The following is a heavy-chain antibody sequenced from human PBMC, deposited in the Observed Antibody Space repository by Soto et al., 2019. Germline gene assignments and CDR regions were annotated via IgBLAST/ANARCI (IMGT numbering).Heavy chain of an antibody. CDR2: ISSNGGST. V-gene: IGHV3-64D*06. D-gene: IGHD3-3*01. CDR3: AKHLRKYYDPCTGYYDIDT. J-gene: IGHJ5*02. CDR1: GFTFSSYA. Sequence: PGGSLRLSCSASGFTFSSYAMHWVRQAPGKGLEYVSAISSNGGSTYYADSVKGRFTISRDNSKNTLYLQMSSLRAEDTAVYYCAKHLRKYYDPCTGYYDIDTWGQGTLVTVSS.